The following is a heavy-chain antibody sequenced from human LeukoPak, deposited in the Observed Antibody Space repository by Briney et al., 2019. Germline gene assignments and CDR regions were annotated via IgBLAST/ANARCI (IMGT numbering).Heavy chain of an antibody. Sequence: GGSLRLSCAASGFTFSSYSMNWVRHAPGKGLEWVSYISSSSSTIYYADSVKGRFTISRDNAKNSLYLQMNSLRAEDTAVYYCARGSNYGFRNWFDPWGQGTLVTVSP. D-gene: IGHD4-11*01. V-gene: IGHV3-48*01. J-gene: IGHJ5*02. CDR2: ISSSSSTI. CDR3: ARGSNYGFRNWFDP. CDR1: GFTFSSYS.